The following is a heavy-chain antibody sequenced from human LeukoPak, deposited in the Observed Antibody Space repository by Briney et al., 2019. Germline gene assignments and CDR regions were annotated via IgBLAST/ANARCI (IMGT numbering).Heavy chain of an antibody. D-gene: IGHD2/OR15-2a*01. V-gene: IGHV4-59*08. Sequence: SETLSLTCTVSGGSISSYYWSWIRQPPGRGLEWIGYIYYSGSTNYNPSLKSRVTISVDTSKNQFSLKLSSVTAADTAVYYCARHYLPQRGSPFDYWGQGTLVTVSS. CDR2: IYYSGST. CDR1: GGSISSYY. J-gene: IGHJ4*02. CDR3: ARHYLPQRGSPFDY.